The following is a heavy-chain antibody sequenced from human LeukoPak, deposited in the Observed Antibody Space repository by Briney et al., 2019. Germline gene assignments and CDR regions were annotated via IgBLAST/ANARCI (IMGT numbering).Heavy chain of an antibody. CDR2: ISGTYDST. D-gene: IGHD3-3*01. CDR1: GFTFSSHA. V-gene: IGHV3-23*01. Sequence: GGSLRLSCAASGFTFSSHAMSWVRQAPGKGLEWVSVISGTYDSTYYADSVKGRLTISRDNSKNTLYLQMNNLRAEDTAVYYCAKIREYDFWSGYYGYFDYWGQGTLVTVSS. CDR3: AKIREYDFWSGYYGYFDY. J-gene: IGHJ4*02.